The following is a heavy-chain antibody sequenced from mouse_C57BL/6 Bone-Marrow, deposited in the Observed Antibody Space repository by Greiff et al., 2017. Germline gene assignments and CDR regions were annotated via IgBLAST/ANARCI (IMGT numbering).Heavy chain of an antibody. J-gene: IGHJ4*01. V-gene: IGHV5-6*01. CDR1: GFTFSSYG. CDR2: ISSGGSYT. CDR3: ARQGYYYAMDY. Sequence: EVQLVESGGDLVKPGGSLKLSCAASGFTFSSYGMSWVRQTPDPRLEWVATISSGGSYTYYPDSVKGRFTLSRDNAKNTLYLQMSSLKSEDTAMYYCARQGYYYAMDYWGQGTSVTVSS.